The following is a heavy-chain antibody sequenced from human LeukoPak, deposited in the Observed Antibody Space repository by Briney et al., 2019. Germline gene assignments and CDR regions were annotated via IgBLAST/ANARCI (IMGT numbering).Heavy chain of an antibody. J-gene: IGHJ4*02. CDR1: GYSFTSYW. CDR3: ASFNWNRRMAARQEDYFDY. CDR2: IYPGDSDT. Sequence: KTGESLKISCKGSGYSFTSYWIGWVRQMPGKGLEWMGIIYPGDSDTRYSPSFQGQVTISADKSISTAYLQWSSLKASDTAMYYCASFNWNRRMAARQEDYFDYWGQGTLVTVSS. V-gene: IGHV5-51*01. D-gene: IGHD6-6*01.